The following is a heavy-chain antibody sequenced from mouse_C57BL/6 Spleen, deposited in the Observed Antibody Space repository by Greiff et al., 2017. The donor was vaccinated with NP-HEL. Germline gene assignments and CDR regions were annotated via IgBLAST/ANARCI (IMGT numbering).Heavy chain of an antibody. CDR2: INPNNGGT. Sequence: VQLQQSGPELVKPGASVKIPCKASGYTFTDYNMDWVKQSHGKSLEWIGDINPNNGGTIYNQKFKGKATLTVDKSSSTAYMELRSLTSEDTAVYYCARSVGSSPYWYFDVWGTGTTVTVSS. V-gene: IGHV1-18*01. CDR1: GYTFTDYN. J-gene: IGHJ1*03. CDR3: ARSVGSSPYWYFDV. D-gene: IGHD1-1*01.